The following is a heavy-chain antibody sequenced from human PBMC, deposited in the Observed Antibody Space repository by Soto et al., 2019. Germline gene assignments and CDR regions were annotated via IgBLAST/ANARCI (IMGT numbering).Heavy chain of an antibody. CDR1: GYTFTSYG. D-gene: IGHD2-8*01. V-gene: IGHV1-18*04. CDR2: ISAYNGNT. Sequence: RASVKVSCKASGYTFTSYGISWVRQAPGQGLEWMGWISAYNGNTNYAQKLQGRVTMTTDTSTSTAYMELRSLRSDDTAAYYFARDPPSWVIMVYAMAYWGQGTLVPVSS. J-gene: IGHJ4*02. CDR3: ARDPPSWVIMVYAMAY.